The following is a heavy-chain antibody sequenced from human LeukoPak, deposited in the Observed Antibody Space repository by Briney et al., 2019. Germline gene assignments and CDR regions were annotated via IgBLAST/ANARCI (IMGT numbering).Heavy chain of an antibody. V-gene: IGHV1-2*02. Sequence: ASVKVSCKASGYTFTGYYMHWVRQAPGQGLEWMGWINPNSGGTNYAQKFQGRVTMTRDTSISTAYMELSGLRSDDTAAYYCGRDWELRFHQGGLDYWGQGTLVTVSS. CDR1: GYTFTGYY. J-gene: IGHJ4*02. CDR2: INPNSGGT. D-gene: IGHD3-3*01. CDR3: GRDWELRFHQGGLDY.